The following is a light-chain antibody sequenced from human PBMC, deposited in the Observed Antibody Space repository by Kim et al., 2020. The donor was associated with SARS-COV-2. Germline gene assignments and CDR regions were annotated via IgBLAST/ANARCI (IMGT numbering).Light chain of an antibody. V-gene: IGLV3-1*01. CDR3: QAWDSSTFWV. CDR1: KLGDKY. CDR2: QES. Sequence: VSPVQTASITCSGDKLGDKYACWYQQKPGQSPVLVIYQESKRPSGVPERFSGSNSGNTATLTISGTQAMDEADYYCQAWDSSTFWVFGGGTQLTVL. J-gene: IGLJ3*02.